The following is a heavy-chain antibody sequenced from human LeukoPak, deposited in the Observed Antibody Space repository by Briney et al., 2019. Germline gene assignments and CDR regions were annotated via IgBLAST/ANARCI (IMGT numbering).Heavy chain of an antibody. CDR3: AKGNIVAD. CDR1: GFTFSNYA. Sequence: PGGSLRLSCAASGFTFSNYAMSWVRQAPEKGLEWVSAISGSVGTTYYADSVKGRFTISRDNSKNTLSLQMNSLRAEDTAVYYCAKGNIVADWGQGTLVTVSS. CDR2: ISGSVGTT. D-gene: IGHD5-12*01. J-gene: IGHJ4*02. V-gene: IGHV3-23*01.